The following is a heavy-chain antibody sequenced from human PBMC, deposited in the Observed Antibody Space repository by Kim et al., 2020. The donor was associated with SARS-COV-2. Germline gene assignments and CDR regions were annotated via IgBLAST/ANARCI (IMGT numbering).Heavy chain of an antibody. D-gene: IGHD3-3*01. V-gene: IGHV3-33*01. CDR2: ISIDRGKK. Sequence: GGSLGLSCAASGFTFSRSAMHWVRQAPGKGLEWVAFISIDRGKKEYEDSVKGRFTIFRDNSKNTLHLQMNSLRGDDTAVYYCARDFSDVWSGDSVAMDVWGPGTTGTVSS. CDR3: ARDFSDVWSGDSVAMDV. J-gene: IGHJ6*02. CDR1: GFTFSRSA.